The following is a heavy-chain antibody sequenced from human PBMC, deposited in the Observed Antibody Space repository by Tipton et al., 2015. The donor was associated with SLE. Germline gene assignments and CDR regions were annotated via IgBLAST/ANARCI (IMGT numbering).Heavy chain of an antibody. CDR1: GGSFSGYY. J-gene: IGHJ4*02. CDR2: INHSGST. D-gene: IGHD3-10*01. Sequence: SLTCAVYGGSFSGYYWSWIRQPPGKGLEWIGEINHSGSTNYNPSLKSRVTISVDTSKNQFSLKLSSVTAADTAVYYCAREGDYYGSGSRDYWGQGTLVTVSS. CDR3: AREGDYYGSGSRDY. V-gene: IGHV4-34*01.